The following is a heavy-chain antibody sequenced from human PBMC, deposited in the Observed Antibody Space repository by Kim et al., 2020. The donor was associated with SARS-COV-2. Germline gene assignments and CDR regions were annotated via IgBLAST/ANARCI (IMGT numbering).Heavy chain of an antibody. CDR3: ARPLEQQLVIGY. D-gene: IGHD6-13*01. V-gene: IGHV4-39*01. J-gene: IGHJ4*02. Sequence: YYNPSLKSRVTISVDTSKNQFSLKLSSVTAADTAVYYCARPLEQQLVIGYWGQGTLVTVSS.